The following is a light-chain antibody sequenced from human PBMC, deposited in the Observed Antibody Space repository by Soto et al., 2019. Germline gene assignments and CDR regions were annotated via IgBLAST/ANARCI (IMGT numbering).Light chain of an antibody. J-gene: IGLJ2*01. V-gene: IGLV2-14*01. CDR3: RSKTSGTTLV. CDR1: SSDVGGYNY. CDR2: EVS. Sequence: QSALTQPASVSGSPGQSITISCTGTSSDVGGYNYVSWYQQHPGKAPKLFIYEVSTPPSGVSNRFSGSNSGNTASLTISGQQVEDEADYYSRSKTSGTTLVFGGGTELTVL.